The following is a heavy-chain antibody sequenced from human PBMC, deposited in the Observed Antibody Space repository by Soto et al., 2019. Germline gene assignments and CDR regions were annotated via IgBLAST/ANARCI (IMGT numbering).Heavy chain of an antibody. J-gene: IGHJ6*02. V-gene: IGHV1-69*12. CDR3: ATEDCGDPGRHYYCYGGMDV. D-gene: IGHD4-17*01. CDR1: GGTFSSYA. Sequence: QVQLVQSGAEVKKPGSSVKVSCKASGGTFSSYAISWVRQAPGQGLEWMGGIIPIFGTANYAQKFQGRVTITADEYPSTASMDLSSLRSEETAVYDCATEDCGDPGRHYYCYGGMDVWGQGTTVTVSS. CDR2: IIPIFGTA.